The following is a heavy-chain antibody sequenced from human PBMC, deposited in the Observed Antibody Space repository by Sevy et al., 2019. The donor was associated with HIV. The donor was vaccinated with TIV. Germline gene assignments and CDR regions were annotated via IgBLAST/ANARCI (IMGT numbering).Heavy chain of an antibody. D-gene: IGHD6-19*01. V-gene: IGHV3-23*01. CDR3: TKVLARGAAVAGTGWGMDV. CDR2: ISASGGTT. CDR1: GFTFSNYA. Sequence: GGSLRLSCAASGFTFSNYAMNWVRQAPGKGLEWVSSISASGGTTCYADSVEGGFTMSRDKSKNTLYLQMRTLRAEDTAVYYCTKVLARGAAVAGTGWGMDVWGQGTTVTVSS. J-gene: IGHJ6*02.